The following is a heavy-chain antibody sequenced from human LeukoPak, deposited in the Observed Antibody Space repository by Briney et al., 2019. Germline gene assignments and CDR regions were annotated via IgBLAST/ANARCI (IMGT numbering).Heavy chain of an antibody. CDR3: ARLVIGEIYDFWSGYYND. D-gene: IGHD3-3*01. CDR1: GFAFSSYN. V-gene: IGHV3-21*01. Sequence: PGGSLRLSCAASGFAFSSYNMNWVRQAPGKGLEWVSSISTSSSYIYYADSLKGRFTISRDNAKNSLFLQMNNLGAEDTAVYYCARLVIGEIYDFWSGYYNDWGQGTLVTVSS. J-gene: IGHJ4*02. CDR2: ISTSSSYI.